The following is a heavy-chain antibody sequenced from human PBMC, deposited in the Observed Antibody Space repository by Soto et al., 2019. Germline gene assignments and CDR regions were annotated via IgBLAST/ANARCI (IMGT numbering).Heavy chain of an antibody. CDR1: GYSFTGYW. CDR3: ARRGCSCTSCYRTTGWFDP. V-gene: IGHV5-10-1*01. CDR2: IDPSDSYT. D-gene: IGHD2-2*01. Sequence: VGSLKISCNGSGYSFTGYWISWVRQMPGKGLEWMGRIDPSDSYTNYSPSFQGHVTISADKSISTAYLQWSSLKASDTAMYYCARRGCSCTSCYRTTGWFDPWGQGTLVTVSS. J-gene: IGHJ5*02.